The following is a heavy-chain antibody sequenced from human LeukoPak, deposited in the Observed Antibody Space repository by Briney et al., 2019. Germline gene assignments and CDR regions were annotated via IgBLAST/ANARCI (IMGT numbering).Heavy chain of an antibody. CDR1: GFTFDDYA. Sequence: GGSLRLSCAASGFTFDDYAMHWVRQAPGKGLEWVSGISWNSGSIGYADSVKGRFTISRDNAKNSLYLQMNSLRAEDTALYYCAKGALGRYFDWLEYFDYWGQGTLVTVSS. D-gene: IGHD3-9*01. CDR2: ISWNSGSI. J-gene: IGHJ4*02. CDR3: AKGALGRYFDWLEYFDY. V-gene: IGHV3-9*01.